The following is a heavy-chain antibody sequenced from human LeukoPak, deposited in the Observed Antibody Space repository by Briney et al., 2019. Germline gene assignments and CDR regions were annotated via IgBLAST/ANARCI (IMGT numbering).Heavy chain of an antibody. CDR2: IYSGGST. J-gene: IGHJ4*02. CDR1: GFTVSSNY. V-gene: IGHV3-53*01. Sequence: PGGSLRLSCAASGFTVSSNYMSWVRQAPGKGLEWVSVIYSGGSTYYADSVKGRFTISRDNSKNTLYLQMNSLRAEDTAVYYCARGIVGATEGFDYWGQGTLVTVSS. D-gene: IGHD1-26*01. CDR3: ARGIVGATEGFDY.